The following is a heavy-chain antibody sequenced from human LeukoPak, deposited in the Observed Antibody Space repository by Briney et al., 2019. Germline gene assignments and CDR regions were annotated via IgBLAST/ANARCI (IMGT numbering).Heavy chain of an antibody. J-gene: IGHJ4*02. D-gene: IGHD1-26*01. V-gene: IGHV3-23*01. CDR1: GFTFKNYG. CDR2: ISGSGGRT. Sequence: GGSLRLSCAASGFTFKNYGMSWVRQAPGKGLEWVSGISGSGGRTHYAESVKGRFTISRDNAKSSLSLQMNSLTAEDAAVYYCARDKRVGATILDYWGQGTLVTVSS. CDR3: ARDKRVGATILDY.